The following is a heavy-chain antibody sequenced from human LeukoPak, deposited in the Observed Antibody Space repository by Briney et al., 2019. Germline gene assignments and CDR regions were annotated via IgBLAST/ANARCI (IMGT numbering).Heavy chain of an antibody. Sequence: GESLKISCKGSVYSFTSYWVGWVRQMPEKGLEWMGIIYPGDSDTRYSPSFQGQVTISADKSISTAYLQWSSLKASDTAMYYCARPPTVVTTDYWGQGTLVTVSS. J-gene: IGHJ4*02. CDR2: IYPGDSDT. CDR1: VYSFTSYW. CDR3: ARPPTVVTTDY. D-gene: IGHD4-17*01. V-gene: IGHV5-51*01.